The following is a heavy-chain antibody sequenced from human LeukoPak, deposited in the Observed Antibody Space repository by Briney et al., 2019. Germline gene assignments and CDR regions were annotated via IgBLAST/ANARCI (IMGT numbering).Heavy chain of an antibody. CDR1: GLTFSNAW. CDR3: TKGPPYTGGRYFAL. J-gene: IGHJ2*01. V-gene: IGHV3-15*01. CDR2: IKSKPDGGTT. Sequence: GGSLRLSCAVSGLTFSNAWMTWVRKAPGKGLEWVGRIKSKPDGGTTYYAASVKGRFTISRDDSKDTLYLQMNSLKTEDTAVYYCTKGPPYTGGRYFALWGRGTLVTVSS. D-gene: IGHD1-14*01.